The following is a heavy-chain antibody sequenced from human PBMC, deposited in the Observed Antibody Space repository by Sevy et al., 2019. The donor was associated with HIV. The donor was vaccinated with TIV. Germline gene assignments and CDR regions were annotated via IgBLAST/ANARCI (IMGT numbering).Heavy chain of an antibody. CDR3: ASLLSAFDI. D-gene: IGHD3-16*02. J-gene: IGHJ3*02. Sequence: GGSLRLSCAASGFTFSSYAMHWVRQAPGKGLEWVAVISYDGSNKYYADSVKGRFTISRDNSKNMLYLQMNSLRAEDTAVYYCASLLSAFDIWGQGTMVTVSS. CDR2: ISYDGSNK. V-gene: IGHV3-30-3*01. CDR1: GFTFSSYA.